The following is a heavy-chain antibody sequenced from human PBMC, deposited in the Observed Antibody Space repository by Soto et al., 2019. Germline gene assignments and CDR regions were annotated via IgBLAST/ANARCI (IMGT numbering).Heavy chain of an antibody. Sequence: QLQLVQSGAEGKKPGSSVKVSCKASGGTFSRNAISWVRQAPGQGPEWMGGIVPIFGTPNYAQKFRGRVSITADTSTNSITMELNSLTSEDTAPYYCARAMASGYSRTWFDPWGQGTLVTVSS. V-gene: IGHV1-69*06. J-gene: IGHJ5*02. CDR2: IVPIFGTP. D-gene: IGHD2-21*01. CDR1: GGTFSRNA. CDR3: ARAMASGYSRTWFDP.